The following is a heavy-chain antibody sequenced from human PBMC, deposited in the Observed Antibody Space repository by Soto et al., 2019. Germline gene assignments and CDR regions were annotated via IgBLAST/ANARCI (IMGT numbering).Heavy chain of an antibody. CDR3: ARRDIVVVPAALVV. J-gene: IGHJ6*04. V-gene: IGHV4-4*02. CDR1: GGSISSSNW. CDR2: IYHSGST. Sequence: SETLSLTCAVSGGSISSSNWWSWVRQPPGKGLEWIGEIYHSGSTNYNPSLKSRVTISVDKSKNQFSLKLSSVTAADTAVYYCARRDIVVVPAALVVWGKGTTVTVSS. D-gene: IGHD2-2*01.